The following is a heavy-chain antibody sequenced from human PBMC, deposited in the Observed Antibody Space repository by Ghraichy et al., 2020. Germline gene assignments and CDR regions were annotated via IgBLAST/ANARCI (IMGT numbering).Heavy chain of an antibody. Sequence: GGSQRLSCAASGFTFSSYTMNWVRQAPGTGLEWVSSISSSSSYIYYADSVKGRFTISRDNAKNSLYLQMNSLRAEDTAVYYCARERDCSGGSCYLFDYWGQGTLVIVSS. CDR3: ARERDCSGGSCYLFDY. V-gene: IGHV3-21*01. CDR2: ISSSSSYI. D-gene: IGHD2-15*01. J-gene: IGHJ4*02. CDR1: GFTFSSYT.